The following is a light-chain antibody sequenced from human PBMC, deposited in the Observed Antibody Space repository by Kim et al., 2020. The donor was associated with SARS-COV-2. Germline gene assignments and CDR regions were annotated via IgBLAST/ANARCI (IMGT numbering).Light chain of an antibody. CDR3: QQYGSSPLYT. CDR2: RAS. Sequence: PGERATLSCRASQSVSSSYLAWYQQKPGQAPRLLIYRASSRATGIPDRFSGSGSGTDFTLTISRLEPEDFAVYYCQQYGSSPLYTFSQGTKL. CDR1: QSVSSSY. V-gene: IGKV3-20*01. J-gene: IGKJ2*01.